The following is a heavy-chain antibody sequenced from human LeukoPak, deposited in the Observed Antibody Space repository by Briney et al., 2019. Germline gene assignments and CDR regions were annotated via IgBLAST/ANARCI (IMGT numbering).Heavy chain of an antibody. CDR3: ARGELWLNLFDY. V-gene: IGHV1-46*01. D-gene: IGHD5-18*01. CDR1: GYTFTSYY. J-gene: IGHJ4*02. CDR2: INPSGGST. Sequence: GASVKVSCKASGYTFTSYYMHWVRQAPGQGLEWMVIINPSGGSTSYAHKFQGRVTMTRDMSTSTVYMELSSLRSEDTAVYYCARGELWLNLFDYWGQGTLVTVSS.